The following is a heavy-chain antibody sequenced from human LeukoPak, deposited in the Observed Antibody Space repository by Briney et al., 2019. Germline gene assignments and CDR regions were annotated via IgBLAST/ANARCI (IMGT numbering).Heavy chain of an antibody. Sequence: GGSLRLSCAASGFIFSSFSMNWVRQAPGKGLEWVSYISSTGITTYYADSVKGRFTVSRDNAKDSLYLQLNSLRDEDTAVYYCARDLIRGDYTFDYWGQEALVTVSS. CDR1: GFIFSSFS. V-gene: IGHV3-48*02. CDR3: ARDLIRGDYTFDY. D-gene: IGHD4-11*01. J-gene: IGHJ4*02. CDR2: ISSTGITT.